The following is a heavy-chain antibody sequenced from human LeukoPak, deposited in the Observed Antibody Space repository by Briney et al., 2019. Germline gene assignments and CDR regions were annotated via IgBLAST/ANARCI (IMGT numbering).Heavy chain of an antibody. D-gene: IGHD5-12*01. CDR3: AKGDDSGYAISGWVDY. CDR2: ISGDGGST. Sequence: GGSLRLSCAASGFTFDDYAMHWVRQAPGKGLEWVSLISGDGGSTYYADSVKGRFTISRDNSKNSLYLQMNSLRTEDTALYYCAKGDDSGYAISGWVDYWGQGILVTVSS. CDR1: GFTFDDYA. J-gene: IGHJ4*02. V-gene: IGHV3-43*02.